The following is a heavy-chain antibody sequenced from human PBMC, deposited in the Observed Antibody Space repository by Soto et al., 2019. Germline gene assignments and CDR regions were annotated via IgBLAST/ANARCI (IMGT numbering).Heavy chain of an antibody. CDR2: ISHRGNT. J-gene: IGHJ4*02. D-gene: IGHD3-16*02. Sequence: QVQLQQSGPGLVKPSQTLSLTCAVSGVSIGSDAYYWSWIRQHPGKGLEWVGFISHRGNTYYNPSLKSRLTLSVDMSKNQFSLKLTSVTAADTALYFCARYRFTAAWSKFDYWGQGTLVTVSS. CDR3: ARYRFTAAWSKFDY. CDR1: GVSIGSDAYY. V-gene: IGHV4-31*11.